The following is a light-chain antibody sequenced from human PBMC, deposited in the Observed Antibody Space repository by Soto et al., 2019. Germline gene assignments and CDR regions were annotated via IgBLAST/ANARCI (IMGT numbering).Light chain of an antibody. Sequence: ENVLTQSPATVSLYPGDRATLSCRASQSVGVALGWYQQKRGQPPRLLIYDVSNRATAIPARFSGSGSGTDFTLTISSLEPEDFAVYYCQQYGRPPRATFGQRARLEIK. CDR1: QSVGVA. V-gene: IGKV3-11*01. CDR3: QQYGRPPRAT. CDR2: DVS. J-gene: IGKJ5*01.